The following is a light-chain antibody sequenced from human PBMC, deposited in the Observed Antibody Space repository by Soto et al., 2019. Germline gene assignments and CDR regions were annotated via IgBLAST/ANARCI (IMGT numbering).Light chain of an antibody. CDR2: EVT. V-gene: IGLV2-8*01. CDR1: SSDVGTYNY. Sequence: QPVLTQPPSASGSPGQSVTISCTGTSSDVGTYNYVSWYQQRPGKAPKLMIFEVTRRPSGVPDRFSGSKSGTTASLTVSGLQAEDEADYYCASYAGSYNWVFGVGTKLTVL. J-gene: IGLJ3*02. CDR3: ASYAGSYNWV.